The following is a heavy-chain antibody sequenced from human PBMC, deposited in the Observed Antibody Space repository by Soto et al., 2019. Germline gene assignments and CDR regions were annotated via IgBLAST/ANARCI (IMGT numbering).Heavy chain of an antibody. CDR2: IGTAGDT. CDR1: GLTFSSYD. J-gene: IGHJ4*02. CDR3: VKDDGGYPSTAPH. Sequence: GGSLRLSCAASGLTFSSYDMHWVRQATGKGLEWVSAIGTAGDTYYPGSVKGRFTISRENAKNSLSLQLDSLGVEDTAVYFCVKDDGGYPSTAPHWGQGTLVTVSS. V-gene: IGHV3-13*01. D-gene: IGHD3-22*01.